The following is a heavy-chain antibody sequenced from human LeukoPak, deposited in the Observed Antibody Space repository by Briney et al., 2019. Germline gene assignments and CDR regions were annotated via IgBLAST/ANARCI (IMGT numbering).Heavy chain of an antibody. D-gene: IGHD6-19*01. Sequence: PGGSLRLSCAASGFTFSSYSMNWVRQAPGKGLEWVSYISSSSSTIYYADSVKGRFTISRDNAKNSLYLQMNSLRDEDTAVYYCARGGPEGGWYTASFDYWGQGTLVTVSS. CDR3: ARGGPEGGWYTASFDY. J-gene: IGHJ4*02. V-gene: IGHV3-48*02. CDR1: GFTFSSYS. CDR2: ISSSSSTI.